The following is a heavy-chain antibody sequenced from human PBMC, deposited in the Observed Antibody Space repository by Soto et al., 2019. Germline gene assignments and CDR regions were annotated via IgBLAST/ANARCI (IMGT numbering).Heavy chain of an antibody. CDR3: ARADYYGSSGYHLDY. CDR2: INPSGGST. CDR1: GYPFTNFY. J-gene: IGHJ4*02. Sequence: QVQVAQSGAEVKRPGASVKVSCWASGYPFTNFYIHWVRQAPGQGLEWMGIINPSGGSTAYDQKFLGRVTTTREPSTSTVYMEVSSLRSEDTAVYYCARADYYGSSGYHLDYWGQGTLVTVSS. V-gene: IGHV1-46*01. D-gene: IGHD3-22*01.